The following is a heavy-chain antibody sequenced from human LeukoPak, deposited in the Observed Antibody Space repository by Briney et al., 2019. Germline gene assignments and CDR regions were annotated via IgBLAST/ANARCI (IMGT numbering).Heavy chain of an antibody. CDR1: AYTFSVYH. D-gene: IGHD3-10*01. J-gene: IGHJ4*02. Sequence: ASVKVSCKASAYTFSVYHIHWVRLAPGQGLEWMAWINPNSGDTNYAQKFQGRVTMTRDTSISTVYIEVSSLRFDDTAVYYCARGGIFDYWGQGTLVNVSS. V-gene: IGHV1-2*02. CDR3: ARGGIFDY. CDR2: INPNSGDT.